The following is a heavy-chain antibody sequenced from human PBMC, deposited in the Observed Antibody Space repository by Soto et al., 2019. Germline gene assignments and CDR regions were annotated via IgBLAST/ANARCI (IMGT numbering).Heavy chain of an antibody. D-gene: IGHD6-6*01. CDR3: ARDSSPNCYYYGMDV. Sequence: SVKVSCKASGGTFSSYSISWVRQAPGQGLEWMGGIIPIFGTANYAQKFQGRVTITADESTSTAYMELSSLRSEDTAVYYCARDSSPNCYYYGMDVWGQGTTVTVSS. J-gene: IGHJ6*02. CDR1: GGTFSSYS. V-gene: IGHV1-69*13. CDR2: IIPIFGTA.